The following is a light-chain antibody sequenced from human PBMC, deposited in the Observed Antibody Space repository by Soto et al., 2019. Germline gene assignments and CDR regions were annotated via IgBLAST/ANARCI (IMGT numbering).Light chain of an antibody. CDR1: QSISSW. J-gene: IGKJ1*01. Sequence: DSQVSQSPSTLSPSVGDRVTITCRASQSISSWLAWYQQKPGKAPKLLIYKASGLDSGVPSRFSGSGSGTDFTLTISSLQPEDFATYYCQQYNSYSWTFGEGTKVDIK. CDR3: QQYNSYSWT. CDR2: KAS. V-gene: IGKV1-5*03.